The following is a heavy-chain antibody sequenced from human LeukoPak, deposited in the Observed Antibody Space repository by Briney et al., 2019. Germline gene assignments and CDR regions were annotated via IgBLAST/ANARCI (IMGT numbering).Heavy chain of an antibody. Sequence: GGSLRLSCAASGFTFSNHGMNWVRQAPGEGLEWVSGISPSGDITYYADSVKGRFTISRDNSKNTLYLEVISLTAEDTAVYYCAKDDAWLRFGEWSQGTLVTVSS. V-gene: IGHV3-23*01. D-gene: IGHD3-10*01. CDR1: GFTFSNHG. CDR3: AKDDAWLRFGE. J-gene: IGHJ4*02. CDR2: ISPSGDIT.